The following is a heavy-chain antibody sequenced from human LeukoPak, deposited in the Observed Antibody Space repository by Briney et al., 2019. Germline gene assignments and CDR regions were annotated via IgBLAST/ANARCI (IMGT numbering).Heavy chain of an antibody. V-gene: IGHV1-18*04. D-gene: IGHD3-9*01. CDR1: GYTLTSHG. J-gene: IGHJ3*02. CDR3: ARGLDDILTGSEDAFDI. CDR2: LSTYFGNT. Sequence: ASVKVSCKASGYTLTSHGISWVRQAPGQGLEWMGWLSTYFGNTNYVQKFQGRLTMTTDTSTSTAYMELRSLRSDDTAVYYCARGLDDILTGSEDAFDIWGQGTRVTVSS.